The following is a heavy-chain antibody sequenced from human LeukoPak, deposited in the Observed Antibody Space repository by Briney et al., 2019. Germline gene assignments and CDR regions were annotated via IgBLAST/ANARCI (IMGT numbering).Heavy chain of an antibody. CDR2: IKQDGSEE. CDR3: ARDLNWETY. J-gene: IGHJ4*02. D-gene: IGHD7-27*01. Sequence: GGSLRLSCAASGFTFSRFWMSWVRQAPGKGLEWVANIKQDGSEEYYVDSVKGRFTISRDNAKNSLYLQMNSLRAEDTAVYYCARDLNWETYWGQGTLVSVSS. V-gene: IGHV3-7*01. CDR1: GFTFSRFW.